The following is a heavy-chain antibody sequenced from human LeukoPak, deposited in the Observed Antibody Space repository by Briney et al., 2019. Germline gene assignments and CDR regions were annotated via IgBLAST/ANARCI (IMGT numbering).Heavy chain of an antibody. CDR1: GGSFSGYY. CDR3: ARDSSADAFDI. J-gene: IGHJ3*02. V-gene: IGHV4-34*01. CDR2: INHSGST. Sequence: SETXXLTCAXYGGSFSGYYWSWIRQPPGKGLEWIGEINHSGSTNYTPSLKSRVTISVDTSKNQFSLKLSSVTAADTAVYYCARDSSADAFDIWGQGTMVTVSS. D-gene: IGHD2-15*01.